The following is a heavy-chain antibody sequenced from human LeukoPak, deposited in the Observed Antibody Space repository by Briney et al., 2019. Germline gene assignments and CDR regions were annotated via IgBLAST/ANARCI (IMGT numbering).Heavy chain of an antibody. CDR2: INAGNGNT. Sequence: GASVKVSCKASGYTVTSYALHWVRQAPGQRLEWMGWINAGNGNTKYSQKFQGRVTITRDTSASTAYMELSSLRSEDTAVYYCARRRLVGYYHYYGMDVWGKGTTVTVSS. CDR1: GYTVTSYA. V-gene: IGHV1-3*01. CDR3: ARRRLVGYYHYYGMDV. J-gene: IGHJ6*04. D-gene: IGHD3-9*01.